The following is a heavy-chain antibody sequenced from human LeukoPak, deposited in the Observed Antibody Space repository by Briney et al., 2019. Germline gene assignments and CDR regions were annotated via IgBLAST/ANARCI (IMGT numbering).Heavy chain of an antibody. CDR1: GGTFSSYA. V-gene: IGHV1-69*05. CDR2: IIPIFGTA. D-gene: IGHD2-8*01. CDR3: AREYCPNGVCYSSFDY. Sequence: EASVKVSCKASGGTFSSYAISWVRQAPGQGLEWMGRIIPIFGTANYAQKFQGRVTITTDESTSTAYMELSSLRSEDTAVYFCAREYCPNGVCYSSFDYWGQGTLVTVSS. J-gene: IGHJ4*02.